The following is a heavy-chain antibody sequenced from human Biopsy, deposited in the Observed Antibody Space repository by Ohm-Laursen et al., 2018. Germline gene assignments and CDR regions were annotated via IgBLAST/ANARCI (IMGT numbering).Heavy chain of an antibody. CDR3: AKGRHNYGMDV. J-gene: IGHJ6*02. V-gene: IGHV3-74*03. CDR2: INKDGSTL. CDR1: GFTFSSYW. Sequence: GSLRLSCAASGFTFSSYWVNWVRQVPGKGLVWVATINKDGSTLQYVDSVRGRFTISRDNAKNTLHLQMNSLRADDTANYYCAKGRHNYGMDVWGQGTTVTVSS.